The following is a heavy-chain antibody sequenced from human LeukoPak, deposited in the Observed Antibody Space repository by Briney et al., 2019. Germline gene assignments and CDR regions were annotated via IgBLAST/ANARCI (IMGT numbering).Heavy chain of an antibody. CDR3: AMYYDILTGDY. D-gene: IGHD3-9*01. Sequence: SQTLSLTCTVSGGSISSSSYYWGWIRQPPGKGLEWIGSIYYSGSTYYNPSLKSRVTISVDTSKNQFSLKLSSVTAADTAVYYCAMYYDILTGDYWGQGTLVTVSS. V-gene: IGHV4-39*01. J-gene: IGHJ4*02. CDR1: GGSISSSSYY. CDR2: IYYSGST.